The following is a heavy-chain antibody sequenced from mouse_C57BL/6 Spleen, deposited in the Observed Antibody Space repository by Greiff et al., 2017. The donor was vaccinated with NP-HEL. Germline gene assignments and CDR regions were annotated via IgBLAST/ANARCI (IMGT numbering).Heavy chain of an antibody. D-gene: IGHD1-1*01. J-gene: IGHJ2*01. CDR2: IYPGDGDT. V-gene: IGHV1-82*01. CDR1: GYAFSSSW. CDR3: AGIILRDFDD. Sequence: QVQLQQSGPELVKPGASVKISCKASGYAFSSSWMNWVKQRPGKGLEWIGRIYPGDGDTNYNGKFKGKATLTADKSSSTAYMQLSSLTSEDSAVYFSAGIILRDFDDWGKGTTRTVSS.